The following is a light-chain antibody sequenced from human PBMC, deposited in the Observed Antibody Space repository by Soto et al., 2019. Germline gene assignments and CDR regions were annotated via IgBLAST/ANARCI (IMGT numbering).Light chain of an antibody. V-gene: IGKV2-28*01. J-gene: IGKJ4*01. CDR3: LQALQTPLT. Sequence: DIVMTQSPLSLPVTPGEPASISCRSSESLLHSNGYKYLDWYLQKPGQSPQLLIYLGSNRASGVPDRFSGSGSGTDFTLKISRVEAEDVGDYYCLQALQTPLTFGGGTKVEIQ. CDR1: ESLLHSNGYKY. CDR2: LGS.